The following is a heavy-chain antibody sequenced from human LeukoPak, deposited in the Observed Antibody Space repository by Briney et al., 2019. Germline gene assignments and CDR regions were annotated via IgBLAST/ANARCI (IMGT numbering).Heavy chain of an antibody. CDR3: ARDALGYCSSTSCSRDY. CDR2: ISAYNGNT. D-gene: IGHD2-2*01. V-gene: IGHV1-18*01. Sequence: ASVKVSCKASGYTFTSYGISWVRQAPGQGLEWMGWISAYNGNTNYAQKLQGRVTMTTDTSTSTAYMELRSLRSDDTAVYYCARDALGYCSSTSCSRDYWGQGTLVTVSS. CDR1: GYTFTSYG. J-gene: IGHJ4*02.